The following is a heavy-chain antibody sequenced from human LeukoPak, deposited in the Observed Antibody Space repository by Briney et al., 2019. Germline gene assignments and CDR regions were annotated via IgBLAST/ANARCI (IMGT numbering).Heavy chain of an antibody. CDR2: INHSGST. D-gene: IGHD6-13*01. CDR3: ASGYSSSWEN. Sequence: SETLSLTCAVYGGSFSGYYWSWIRQPPGKGLEWIGEINHSGSTNYNPSLKSRVTISVDTSKNQFSLKLSSVTAADTAVYYCASGYSSSWENWGQGTLVTVFS. V-gene: IGHV4-34*01. CDR1: GGSFSGYY. J-gene: IGHJ4*02.